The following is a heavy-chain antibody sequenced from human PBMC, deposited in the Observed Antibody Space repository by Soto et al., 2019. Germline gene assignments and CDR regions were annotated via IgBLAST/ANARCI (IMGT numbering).Heavy chain of an antibody. D-gene: IGHD3-10*01. CDR2: IIPIFGTA. J-gene: IGHJ5*02. Sequence: QVQLVQSGAEVKKPGSSVKVSCKASGGTFSSYAISWVRQAPGQGLEWMGGIIPIFGTANYAQKFQGRVTITADEYMSHGYMEPGSETSEDSAVYCCASVMGRGVSWGQGTLVTVSS. CDR3: ASVMGRGVS. V-gene: IGHV1-69*12. CDR1: GGTFSSYA.